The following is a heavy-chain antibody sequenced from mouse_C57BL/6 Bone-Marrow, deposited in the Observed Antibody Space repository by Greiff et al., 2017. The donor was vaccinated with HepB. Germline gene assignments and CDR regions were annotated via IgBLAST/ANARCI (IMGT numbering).Heavy chain of an antibody. V-gene: IGHV1-15*01. Sequence: VQLQQSGAELVRPGASVTLSCKASGYTFTDYEMHWVKQTPVHGLEWIGAIDPETGGTAYNQKFKGKAILTADKSSSTAYMELRSLTSEDSAVYYCTSDSTGTRAMDYWGQGTSVTVSS. CDR1: GYTFTDYE. J-gene: IGHJ4*01. D-gene: IGHD4-1*02. CDR3: TSDSTGTRAMDY. CDR2: IDPETGGT.